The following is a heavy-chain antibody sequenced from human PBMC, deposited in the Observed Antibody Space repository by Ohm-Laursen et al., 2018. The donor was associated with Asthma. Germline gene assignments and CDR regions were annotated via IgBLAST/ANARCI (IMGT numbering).Heavy chain of an antibody. CDR3: ARPLDDSSGYFYFDY. V-gene: IGHV5-51*01. D-gene: IGHD3-22*01. Sequence: ESLKISCKGSGYSFTSYWIGWVRQMPGKGLEWMGIIYPGDSDTRYSPSFQGQVTISADKSISTAYLQWSSLKASDTAMYYCARPLDDSSGYFYFDYWGQGTLVTVSS. J-gene: IGHJ4*02. CDR2: IYPGDSDT. CDR1: GYSFTSYW.